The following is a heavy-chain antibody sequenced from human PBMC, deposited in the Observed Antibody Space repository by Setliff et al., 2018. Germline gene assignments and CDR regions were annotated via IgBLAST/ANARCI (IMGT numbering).Heavy chain of an antibody. Sequence: SETLSLTCTVSGGSISSGSYYWSWIRQPAGKVLEWIGRIYTGGSTNYNPSLKSRITISVDTSKNQFSLKLSSVTAADTAVYNCARGRGYGYGSTFRYNYGMDVWGQRTTVTVSS. J-gene: IGHJ6*02. CDR3: ARGRGYGYGSTFRYNYGMDV. CDR1: GGSISSGSYY. D-gene: IGHD5-18*01. V-gene: IGHV4-61*02. CDR2: IYTGGST.